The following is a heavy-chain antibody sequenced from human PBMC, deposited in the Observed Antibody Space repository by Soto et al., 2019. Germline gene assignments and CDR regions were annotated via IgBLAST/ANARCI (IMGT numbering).Heavy chain of an antibody. CDR2: IYHSGST. D-gene: IGHD3-10*01. J-gene: IGHJ4*02. CDR3: ARAEQSRDYYGSGSTSD. CDR1: GGSISSSNW. V-gene: IGHV4-4*02. Sequence: QVKLQESGPGPVKPSGTLSLSCAVSGGSISSSNWWTWVRQPPGKGLEWIGEIYHSGSTNYNPSLKRRVTIFVDKSKNQFSLWLSSVTAADTATYYCARAEQSRDYYGSGSTSDWGQGTLVTVSS.